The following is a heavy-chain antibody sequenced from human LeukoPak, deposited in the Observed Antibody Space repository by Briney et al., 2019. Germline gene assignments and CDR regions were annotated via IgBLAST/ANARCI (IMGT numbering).Heavy chain of an antibody. CDR1: GFTFDDYA. Sequence: HSGGSLRLSCAASGFTFDDYAMHWVRQAPGKGLEWVSGISWNSGSIGYADSVKGRFTISRDNAKNSLYLQMNSLRAEDTALYYCARAQYYYDSSGYKEVIYFDYWGQGTLVTVSS. CDR2: ISWNSGSI. CDR3: ARAQYYYDSSGYKEVIYFDY. J-gene: IGHJ4*02. D-gene: IGHD3-22*01. V-gene: IGHV3-9*01.